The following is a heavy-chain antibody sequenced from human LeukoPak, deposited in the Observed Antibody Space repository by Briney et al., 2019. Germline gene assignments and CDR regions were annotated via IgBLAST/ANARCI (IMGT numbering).Heavy chain of an antibody. CDR1: GFTFSSYA. Sequence: GGSLRLSCAASGFTFSSYAMSWVRQAPGKGLEWVSAISGSGGSTYYADSVTGRFTIYRDNSKNTLYLQMNSLRAEDTSVYYCAKDSGARPFDYWGQGTLVTVSS. CDR2: ISGSGGST. D-gene: IGHD6-25*01. V-gene: IGHV3-23*01. CDR3: AKDSGARPFDY. J-gene: IGHJ4*02.